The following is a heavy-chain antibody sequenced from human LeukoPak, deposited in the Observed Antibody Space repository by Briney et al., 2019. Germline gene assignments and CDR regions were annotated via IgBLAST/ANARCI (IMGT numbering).Heavy chain of an antibody. CDR1: GGSISSGSYY. CDR2: IYSSGST. J-gene: IGHJ4*02. D-gene: IGHD4/OR15-4a*01. Sequence: SETLSLTCTVSGGSISSGSYYWSWIRQPAGKGLEWIGRIYSSGSTNYNPSLKSRVTISVDTSKNQFSLKLSSVTAADTAVYYCARADYGGNYGYWGQGTLVTVSS. V-gene: IGHV4-61*02. CDR3: ARADYGGNYGY.